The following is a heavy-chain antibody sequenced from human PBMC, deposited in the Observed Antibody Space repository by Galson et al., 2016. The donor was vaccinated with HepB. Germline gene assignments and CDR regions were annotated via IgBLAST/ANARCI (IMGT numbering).Heavy chain of an antibody. J-gene: IGHJ4*02. CDR2: ISYDDGSSK. CDR3: ARAQIPGYCSGGSCFGKDY. CDR1: GFPLRSYA. Sequence: SLRLSCAASGFPLRSYAMHWVRQAPGKGLQWAATISYDDGSSKYYADSVKGRFTISRDNSKNTLYLQMNSLRAEDTALYYCARAQIPGYCSGGSCFGKDYWGQETLVTVSS. V-gene: IGHV3-30-3*01. D-gene: IGHD2-15*01.